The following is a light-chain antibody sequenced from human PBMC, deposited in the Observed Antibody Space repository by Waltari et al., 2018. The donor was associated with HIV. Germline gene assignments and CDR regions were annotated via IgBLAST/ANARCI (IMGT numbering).Light chain of an antibody. CDR3: SSYGGNNPYLV. V-gene: IGLV2-8*01. J-gene: IGLJ3*02. Sequence: QSALTQPPSASGSPGQSVIISCTGTTSDVGRYNYVSWYQQHPGRAPKLMSHGVNNRPPGVPDRSSDTKAGNTVSLTVSGLQAEDEANYYCSSYGGNNPYLVFGGGTTRTVL. CDR1: TSDVGRYNY. CDR2: GVN.